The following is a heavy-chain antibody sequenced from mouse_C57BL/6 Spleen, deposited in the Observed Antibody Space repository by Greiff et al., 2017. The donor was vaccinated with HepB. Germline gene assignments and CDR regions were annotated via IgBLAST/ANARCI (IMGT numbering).Heavy chain of an antibody. CDR3: ARRYYSYYYAMDY. D-gene: IGHD1-1*01. V-gene: IGHV5-17*01. J-gene: IGHJ4*01. Sequence: EVQLVESGGGLVKPGGSLKLSCAASGFTFSDYGMHWVRQAPEKGLEWVAYISSGSSTIYYADTVKGRFTISRDNAKNTLFLQMTSLRSEDTAMYDCARRYYSYYYAMDYWGQGTSVTVSS. CDR1: GFTFSDYG. CDR2: ISSGSSTI.